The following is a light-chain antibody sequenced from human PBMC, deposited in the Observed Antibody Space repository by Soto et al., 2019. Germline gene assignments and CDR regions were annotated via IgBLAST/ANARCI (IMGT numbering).Light chain of an antibody. CDR3: VLYMGTDVL. V-gene: IGLV8-61*01. CDR2: NTN. CDR1: SGSVSSSHY. Sequence: QAVVTQEPSFSVSPGGTVTLTCGLSSGSVSSSHYPSWYQQTPGQTPRALIYNTNSRSSGVPDRLSGSILGNKAALTITGAQAEDESDYYCVLYMGTDVLFGGGTKLTVL. J-gene: IGLJ2*01.